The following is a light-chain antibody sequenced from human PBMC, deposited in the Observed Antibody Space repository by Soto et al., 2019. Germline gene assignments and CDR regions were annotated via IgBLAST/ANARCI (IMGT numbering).Light chain of an antibody. CDR1: QDSNNY. Sequence: KMTQCPSSLPASVVERVTITCQASQDSNNYLNWYQQKPGQAPKLLIYDASGLEVGVPSRFSGSGSGTHFTLTISGLRPEDIATYYCQQCGDSTFIFGQGTRLEIK. V-gene: IGKV1-33*01. CDR2: DAS. J-gene: IGKJ5*01. CDR3: QQCGDSTFI.